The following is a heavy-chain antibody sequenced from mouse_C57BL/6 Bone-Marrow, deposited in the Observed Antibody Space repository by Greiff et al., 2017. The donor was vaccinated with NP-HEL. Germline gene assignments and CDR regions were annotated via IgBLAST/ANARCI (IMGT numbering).Heavy chain of an antibody. V-gene: IGHV1-59*01. CDR1: GYTFTSYW. CDR2: IDPSDSYT. Sequence: QVQLKQPGAELVRPGTSVKLSCKASGYTFTSYWMHWVKQRPGQGLEWIGVIDPSDSYTNYNQKFKGKATLTVDTSSSTAYMQLSSLTSEDSAVYYCARSYGSSPVAMDYWGQGTSVTVSS. D-gene: IGHD1-1*01. CDR3: ARSYGSSPVAMDY. J-gene: IGHJ4*01.